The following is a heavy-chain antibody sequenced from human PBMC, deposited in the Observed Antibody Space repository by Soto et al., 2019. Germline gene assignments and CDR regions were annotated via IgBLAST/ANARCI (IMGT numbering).Heavy chain of an antibody. CDR1: GYTFINHG. J-gene: IGHJ4*02. CDR3: ARDFYPLAYYFDP. CDR2: VSGSNGNT. Sequence: QVQLVQSEAEVKKPGASVKVSCEASGYTFINHGISWVRQAPGQGLEWMGWVSGSNGNTKYAQKFQGRGTMTTEPSTCTAHMELRNLRSDDTAVYFCARDFYPLAYYFDPWGQGTLVNVSS. V-gene: IGHV1-18*04.